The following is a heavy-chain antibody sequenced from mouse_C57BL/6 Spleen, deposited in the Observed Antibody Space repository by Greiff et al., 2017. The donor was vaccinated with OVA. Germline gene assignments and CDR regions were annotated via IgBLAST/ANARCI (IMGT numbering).Heavy chain of an antibody. CDR1: GYTFTNYW. CDR3: ARSGGYDYGLDY. J-gene: IGHJ2*01. CDR2: IYPGGGYT. D-gene: IGHD2-4*01. Sequence: QVQLKQSGAELVRPGTSVKMSCKASGYTFTNYWIGWAKQRPGHGLEWIGDIYPGGGYTNYNEKFKGKATLTADKSSSTAYMQFSSLTSEDSAIYYCARSGGYDYGLDYWGQGTTLTVSS. V-gene: IGHV1-63*01.